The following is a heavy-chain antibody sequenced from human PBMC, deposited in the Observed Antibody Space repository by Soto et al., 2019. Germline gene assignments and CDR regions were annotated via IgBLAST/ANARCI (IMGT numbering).Heavy chain of an antibody. CDR1: GGSIRDNY. D-gene: IGHD3-22*01. Sequence: SETLSLTCSVSGGSIRDNYWGWIRQPPGKGLEWMGYIYYTGTTKYNPSLKSRVTVSVDSSKNQISLKLASVTAADTAVYYCASLGGYYQAFDSWGQGSLVTVSS. V-gene: IGHV4-59*08. J-gene: IGHJ4*02. CDR3: ASLGGYYQAFDS. CDR2: IYYTGTT.